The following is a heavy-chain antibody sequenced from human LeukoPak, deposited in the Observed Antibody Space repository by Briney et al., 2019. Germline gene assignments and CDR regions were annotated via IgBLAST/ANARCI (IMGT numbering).Heavy chain of an antibody. CDR2: INHSGST. Sequence: SETLSLTCAVYGGSFSGYYWSWIRQPPGKGLEWIGEINHSGSTNYNPSLKSRVTISVDTSKDRFSLKLSSVTAADTAVYYCARGGGCSGGSCYCPWGQGTLVTVSS. V-gene: IGHV4-34*01. D-gene: IGHD2-15*01. CDR3: ARGGGCSGGSCYCP. CDR1: GGSFSGYY. J-gene: IGHJ5*02.